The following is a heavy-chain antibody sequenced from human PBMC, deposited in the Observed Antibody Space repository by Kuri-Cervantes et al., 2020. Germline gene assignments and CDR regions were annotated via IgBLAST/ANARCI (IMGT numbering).Heavy chain of an antibody. V-gene: IGHV1-3*02. Sequence: ASVKVSCKASGYTFTSYAMQWVRQAPGQRLAWMGWSNAGNGNTKYSQEFQGRVTITRDTSASTAYMELSSLRSDDTAVYYCARRDYYYYYMDVWGKGTTVTVSS. J-gene: IGHJ6*03. CDR3: ARRDYYYYYMDV. CDR1: GYTFTSYA. CDR2: SNAGNGNT.